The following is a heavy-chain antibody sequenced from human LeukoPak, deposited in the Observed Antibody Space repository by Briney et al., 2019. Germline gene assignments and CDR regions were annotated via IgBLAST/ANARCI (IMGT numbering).Heavy chain of an antibody. V-gene: IGHV3-9*01. J-gene: IGHJ4*02. CDR2: ISWNSGSI. CDR1: GFTFDDYA. Sequence: GGSLRLYCAASGFTFDDYAMHWVRQAPGKGLEWVSGISWNSGSIGYADSVKGRFTISRDNAKNSLYLQMNSLRAEDTALYYCAKDGQYCSSTSCYTIFAYFDYWGQGTLVTVSS. D-gene: IGHD2-2*02. CDR3: AKDGQYCSSTSCYTIFAYFDY.